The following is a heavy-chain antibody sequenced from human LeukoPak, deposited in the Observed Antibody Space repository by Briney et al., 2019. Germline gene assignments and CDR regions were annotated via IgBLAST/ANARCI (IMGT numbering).Heavy chain of an antibody. V-gene: IGHV3-11*01. CDR3: ASSLSGSDYYDSSGYWKNDY. CDR2: ISSSGSTI. Sequence: GGSLRLSCAASGFTFSDYYMSWIRQAPGKGLEWVSYISSSGSTIYYADSVKGRFTISRDNAKNSLYLQMNSLRAEDTAVYYCASSLSGSDYYDSSGYWKNDYWGQGTLVTVSS. CDR1: GFTFSDYY. D-gene: IGHD3-22*01. J-gene: IGHJ4*02.